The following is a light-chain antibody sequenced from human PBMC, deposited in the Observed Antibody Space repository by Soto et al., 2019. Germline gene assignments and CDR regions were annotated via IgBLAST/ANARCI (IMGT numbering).Light chain of an antibody. J-gene: IGKJ5*01. CDR1: QSVSSN. V-gene: IGKV3-15*01. CDR3: QQYDNWPPIN. Sequence: VVMTQSPATLSVSPGERATLSCRASQSVSSNLAWYQQKPGQAPRLLIYRASTRATGIPARFSGNGSGTEFTLTISSLQSEDFAVYYCQQYDNWPPINFGQGTRLEIK. CDR2: RAS.